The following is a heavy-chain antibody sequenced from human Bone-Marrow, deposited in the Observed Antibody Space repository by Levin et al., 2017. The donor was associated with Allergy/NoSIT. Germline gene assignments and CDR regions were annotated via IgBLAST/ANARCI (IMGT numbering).Heavy chain of an antibody. J-gene: IGHJ6*03. CDR3: ARASFIMTGYYNIYYYYMDV. D-gene: IGHD3-9*01. CDR1: DGSMSTYY. Sequence: TTSETLSLICSVSDGSMSTYYWSWIRQPPGKGLEWIGYIYYSGSTNYNPSLKSRVTMSVDTSKNQFSLRLNSVTAADTAVYFCARASFIMTGYYNIYYYYMDVWGKGTTVTVSS. CDR2: IYYSGST. V-gene: IGHV4-59*08.